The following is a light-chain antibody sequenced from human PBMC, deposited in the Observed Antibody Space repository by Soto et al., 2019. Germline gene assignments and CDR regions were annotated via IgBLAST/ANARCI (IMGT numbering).Light chain of an antibody. CDR1: QVINRW. V-gene: IGKV1D-12*01. CDR3: QQANGFPYT. Sequence: DIQMTQSPSSVSASVGDRVTITCRASQVINRWLAWYQQKPGRAPKLMIYAISTLHSGVPSRFSCSGSGTDFTLNSSSLQPEDFATYYCQQANGFPYTFGQGTKLEIK. CDR2: AIS. J-gene: IGKJ2*01.